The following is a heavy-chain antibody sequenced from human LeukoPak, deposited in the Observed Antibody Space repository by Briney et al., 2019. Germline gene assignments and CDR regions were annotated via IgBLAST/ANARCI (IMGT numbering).Heavy chain of an antibody. CDR2: IYSSGTT. Sequence: SETLSLTCTVSGGSISSSYWSWIRQSAGKGLEWIGRIYSSGTTNYNPSLKSRVTMSVDTSKNQFSLKLTSVTAADTAVYHCARGPWSNAFDIWGQGTMVTVS. CDR1: GGSISSSY. J-gene: IGHJ3*02. CDR3: ARGPWSNAFDI. V-gene: IGHV4-4*07.